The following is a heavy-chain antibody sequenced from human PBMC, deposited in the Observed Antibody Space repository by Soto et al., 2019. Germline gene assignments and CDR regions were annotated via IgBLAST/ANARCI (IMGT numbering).Heavy chain of an antibody. CDR1: GGSISRNNW. D-gene: IGHD3-22*01. CDR3: AGGDYDTSGYYM. V-gene: IGHV4-4*02. J-gene: IGHJ4*02. Sequence: QVHLQESGPGLVKPSGTLSLTCVVSGGSISRNNWCTWVRQPPGKGLEWIGEVYHRGTTNYNPSLKSRVSISVDTSKNQFSLRLSSVTAADTAVYYCAGGDYDTSGYYMWGQGSLVTVSS. CDR2: VYHRGTT.